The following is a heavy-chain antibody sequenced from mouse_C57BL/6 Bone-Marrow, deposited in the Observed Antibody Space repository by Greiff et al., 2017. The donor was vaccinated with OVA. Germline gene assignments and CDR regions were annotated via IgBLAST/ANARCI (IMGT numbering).Heavy chain of an antibody. V-gene: IGHV1-52*01. CDR3: AREDNGKRGSAY. D-gene: IGHD2-1*01. J-gene: IGHJ3*01. Sequence: VQLQQPGAELVRPGSSVKLSCKASGYTFTSYWMHWVKQRPIQGLEWIGNIDPSDSETYYNQKFKDKATLTVDKSSSTAYKQLSSLTSEDSAVYYCAREDNGKRGSAYWGQGTLVTVSA. CDR2: IDPSDSET. CDR1: GYTFTSYW.